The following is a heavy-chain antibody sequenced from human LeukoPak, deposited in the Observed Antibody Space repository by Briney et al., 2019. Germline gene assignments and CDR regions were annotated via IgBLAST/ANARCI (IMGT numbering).Heavy chain of an antibody. J-gene: IGHJ4*02. CDR2: FYTTGST. Sequence: PSETLFLTCSVSDDSINDYYWSWIRQPAGKVLEWIERFYTTGSTNYNPSRKSRVTMSIDMSKNQFSRNLSSVTAADTAVYYCARGGGWSYDYWGQGTLVTVSS. CDR3: ARGGGWSYDY. CDR1: DDSINDYY. D-gene: IGHD6-19*01. V-gene: IGHV4-4*07.